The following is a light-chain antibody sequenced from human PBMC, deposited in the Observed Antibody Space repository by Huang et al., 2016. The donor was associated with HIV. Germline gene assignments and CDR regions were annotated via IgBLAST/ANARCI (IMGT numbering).Light chain of an antibody. Sequence: EIVMTQSPATLSVSPGERATLSCRASQGVSNNIAWYQQKPGQTPRLLIHGASTRATGIAAKFSSRGSGTDFTLTITSLQPEDSAVYYCQHYNNWPPWTFGPGTQVEI. CDR2: GAS. CDR1: QGVSNN. V-gene: IGKV3D-15*01. CDR3: QHYNNWPPWT. J-gene: IGKJ1*01.